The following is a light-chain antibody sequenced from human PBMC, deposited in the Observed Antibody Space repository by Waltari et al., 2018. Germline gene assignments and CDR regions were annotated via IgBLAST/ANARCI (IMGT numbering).Light chain of an antibody. CDR1: SNDVGNYNL. CDR2: EVN. J-gene: IGLJ1*01. V-gene: IGLV2-23*02. Sequence: QSALTQPASVSGSPGQSITISCTGTSNDVGNYNLVYWYQQYPGKVPQLIIYEVNKRPSGVSHRFSGSKSRITASLTISGLQAEDEADYYCFSYTGDTTLYVFVTGTKVTVL. CDR3: FSYTGDTTLYV.